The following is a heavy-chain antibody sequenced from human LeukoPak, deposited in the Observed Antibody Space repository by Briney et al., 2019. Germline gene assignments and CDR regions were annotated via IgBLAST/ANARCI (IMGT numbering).Heavy chain of an antibody. J-gene: IGHJ4*02. CDR3: ARGLGDYLDH. V-gene: IGHV3-48*03. Sequence: TRGSLRLSCAASGFTFSSYEMNWVRQAPGKGLEWVSYISRDNSTVYYADSVKGRFTISRDNAKKSLYLQMNSLRAEDTAVYYCARGLGDYLDHWGQGTLVTVFS. CDR1: GFTFSSYE. D-gene: IGHD4-17*01. CDR2: ISRDNSTV.